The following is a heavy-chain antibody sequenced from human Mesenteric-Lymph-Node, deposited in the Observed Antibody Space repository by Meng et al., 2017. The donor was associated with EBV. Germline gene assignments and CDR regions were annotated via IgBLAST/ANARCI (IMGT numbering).Heavy chain of an antibody. CDR2: IYWDDDE. J-gene: IGHJ4*02. Sequence: QITLKESGPTLVKPTKTRTLTCSTSGFTLSTTGVGVGWIRQPPGKALEWLALIYWDDDERYSPSLKSRLTITKDTSINQVVLTMANMDPVDTATYYCVHGRGGGNSAIFDYWGQGTLVTVSS. CDR1: GFTLSTTGVG. D-gene: IGHD4-23*01. V-gene: IGHV2-5*02. CDR3: VHGRGGGNSAIFDY.